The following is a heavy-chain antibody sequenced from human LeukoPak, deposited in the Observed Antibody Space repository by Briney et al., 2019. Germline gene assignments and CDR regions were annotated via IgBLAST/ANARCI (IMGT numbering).Heavy chain of an antibody. CDR3: AKASPSSYCGTTSCSVNFDY. CDR2: IYSGGGT. CDR1: GFTVSSNY. Sequence: PGGSLRLSCAASGFTVSSNYMSWVRQAPGKGLEWVSVIYSGGGTYYADSVKGRFTISRDNSKNTLFLQMNSLRAEDTAVYYCAKASPSSYCGTTSCSVNFDYWGQGTLVTVSS. J-gene: IGHJ4*02. V-gene: IGHV3-53*01. D-gene: IGHD2-2*01.